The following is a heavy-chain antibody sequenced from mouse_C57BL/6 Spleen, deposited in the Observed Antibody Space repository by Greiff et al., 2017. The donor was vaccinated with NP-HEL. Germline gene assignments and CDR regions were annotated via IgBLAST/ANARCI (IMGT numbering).Heavy chain of an antibody. V-gene: IGHV2-6-1*01. D-gene: IGHD2-5*01. CDR3: ARHTDYSNCWYFDV. J-gene: IGHJ1*03. CDR1: GFSLTSYG. CDR2: IWSDGST. Sequence: VQLKESGPGLVAPSQSLSITCTVSGFSLTSYGVHWVRQPPGKGLEWLVVIWSDGSTTYNSALKSRLSISKDNSKSQVFLKMNSLQTDDTAMYYCARHTDYSNCWYFDVWGTGTTVTVSS.